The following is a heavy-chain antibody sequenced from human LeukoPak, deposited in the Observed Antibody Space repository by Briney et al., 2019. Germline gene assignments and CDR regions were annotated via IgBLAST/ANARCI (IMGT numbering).Heavy chain of an antibody. D-gene: IGHD1-26*01. CDR3: AKSGGYGLIDY. Sequence: SEALSLTCTVSGGSISSYYWSWIRQPPGKGLEWIGSIYSSGSTYYNASLQSRVTISIETSKNQISLRLNSVTAADTAIYYCAKSGGYGLIDYWGQGTLVTVSS. CDR2: IYSSGST. J-gene: IGHJ4*02. CDR1: GGSISSYY. V-gene: IGHV4-59*04.